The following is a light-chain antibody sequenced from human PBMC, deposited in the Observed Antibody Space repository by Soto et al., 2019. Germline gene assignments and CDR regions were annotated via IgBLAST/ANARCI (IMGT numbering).Light chain of an antibody. CDR1: QSISTW. J-gene: IGKJ2*03. CDR2: KAS. V-gene: IGKV1-5*03. Sequence: DIQMTQSPSTLSASVGDRVTITCRASQSISTWLAWYQQKPGKAPKLLIYKASSLESGVPSRFSGSGSGTEFTLTISSLQPDDFATYHCQQYNSYYSFGQGTKLEIK. CDR3: QQYNSYYS.